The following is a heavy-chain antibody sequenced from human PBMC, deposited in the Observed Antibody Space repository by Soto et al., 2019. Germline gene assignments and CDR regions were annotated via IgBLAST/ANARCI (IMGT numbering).Heavy chain of an antibody. D-gene: IGHD6-19*01. V-gene: IGHV1-2*04. J-gene: IGHJ4*02. CDR2: INPNSGGT. Sequence: ASVKVSCKASGYTFTGYYMHWVRQAPGQGLEWMGWINPNSGGTNYAQKFQGWVTMTRDTSISTAYMELSRLRSDDTAVYYCARGGIAVAGYYFDYWGQGTLVTVSS. CDR1: GYTFTGYY. CDR3: ARGGIAVAGYYFDY.